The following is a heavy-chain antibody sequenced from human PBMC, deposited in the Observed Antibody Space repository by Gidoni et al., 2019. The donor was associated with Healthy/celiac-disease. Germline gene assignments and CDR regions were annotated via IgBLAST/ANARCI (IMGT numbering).Heavy chain of an antibody. CDR1: GFNLRRYA. CDR3: AKDGGTEDSSSGYPADY. V-gene: IGHV3-23*01. D-gene: IGHD6-13*01. Sequence: VQLLEAGGGEVQPGGSLRLSCAAAGFNLRRYAMSWVRQAPGKGLEWVSAISGSGGSTYYADSVKVRFTISRDNSKNTLYLQMYSLRAEDTAVYYCAKDGGTEDSSSGYPADYWGQGTLVTVSS. CDR2: ISGSGGST. J-gene: IGHJ4*02.